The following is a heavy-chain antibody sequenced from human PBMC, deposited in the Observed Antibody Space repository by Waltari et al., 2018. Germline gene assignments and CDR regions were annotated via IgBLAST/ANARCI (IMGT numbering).Heavy chain of an antibody. Sequence: EVQLVQSGAEVKKPGESLRISCKGSGYSFTSYWMNWVRQMPGKGLEWMGRIDPNDSYTKSSPSFEGHVTMSVDKSTSTAYLQWSSLKASDTAIYYCARHRRIVEAGIYYYNGLDVWGQGTTVTVSS. CDR3: ARHRRIVEAGIYYYNGLDV. CDR1: GYSFTSYW. J-gene: IGHJ6*02. CDR2: IDPNDSYT. V-gene: IGHV5-10-1*03. D-gene: IGHD6-13*01.